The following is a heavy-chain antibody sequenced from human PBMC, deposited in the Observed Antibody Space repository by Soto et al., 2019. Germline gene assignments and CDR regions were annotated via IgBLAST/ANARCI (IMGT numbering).Heavy chain of an antibody. CDR2: IYYSGIT. J-gene: IGHJ4*02. CDR3: ARHGTRQGIAVAGTSDY. Sequence: SETLSLTCTGSGGSISSSRYYWAWIRQPPGKGLEWIGSIYYSGITYYNPSLKSRVTISVDTSQNQFSLKLSSVTAADTAMYYCARHGTRQGIAVAGTSDYWGQGALVTVSS. V-gene: IGHV4-39*01. CDR1: GGSISSSRYY. D-gene: IGHD6-19*01.